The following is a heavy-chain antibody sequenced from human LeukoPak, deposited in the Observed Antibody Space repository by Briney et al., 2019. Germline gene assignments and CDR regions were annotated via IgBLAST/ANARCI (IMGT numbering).Heavy chain of an antibody. CDR3: GRVSDYCTGGSCYSDS. V-gene: IGHV3-21*01. Sequence: GGSLRLSCAASGFTFSSYTINWVRQAPGKGLEWVSSISNSGLYIYYADSLKGRFTISRDNAKNSVSLQIHSLRADDTAVYYCGRVSDYCTGGSCYSDSWDQGTLVTVSS. J-gene: IGHJ4*02. D-gene: IGHD2-15*01. CDR2: ISNSGLYI. CDR1: GFTFSSYT.